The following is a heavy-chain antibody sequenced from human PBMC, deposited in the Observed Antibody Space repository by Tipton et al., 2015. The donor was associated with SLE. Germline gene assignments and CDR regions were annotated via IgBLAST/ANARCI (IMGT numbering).Heavy chain of an antibody. D-gene: IGHD2-15*01. Sequence: LRLSCAVSGYSISSGYYWGWIRQPPGKGLEWIGSIYHSGSTYYNPSLKSRVTISVDTSKNQFSLKLSSVTAADTAVYYCARAGFSGPFDYWGQGTLVTVSS. CDR3: ARAGFSGPFDY. CDR2: IYHSGST. CDR1: GYSISSGYY. J-gene: IGHJ4*02. V-gene: IGHV4-38-2*01.